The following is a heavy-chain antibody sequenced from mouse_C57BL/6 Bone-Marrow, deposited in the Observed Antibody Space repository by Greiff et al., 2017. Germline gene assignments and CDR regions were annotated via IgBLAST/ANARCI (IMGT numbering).Heavy chain of an antibody. Sequence: VQLQQPGAELARPGASVKLSCKASGYTFTSYGISWVKQRTGQGLEWIGEIYPRSGNTYYNEKFKGKATLTADKSSSTAYMELRSLTSEDSAVYFCARWGLSYYAMDYWGQGTSVTVSS. CDR2: IYPRSGNT. CDR1: GYTFTSYG. V-gene: IGHV1-81*01. J-gene: IGHJ4*01. CDR3: ARWGLSYYAMDY.